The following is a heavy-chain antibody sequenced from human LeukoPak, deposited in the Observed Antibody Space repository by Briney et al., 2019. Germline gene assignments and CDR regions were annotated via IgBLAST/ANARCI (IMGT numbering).Heavy chain of an antibody. CDR1: GYTFTGYY. CDR2: INPNSGGT. J-gene: IGHJ3*02. D-gene: IGHD1-26*01. CDR3: ARDRGGYPGAGQPFDI. V-gene: IGHV1-2*02. Sequence: ASVKVSCKASGYTFTGYYMHWVRQAPGQGLEWMGWINPNSGGTNYAQKFQGRVTMTRDNAKNSLYLQMNSLRAEDTALYYCARDRGGYPGAGQPFDIWGQGTMVTVSS.